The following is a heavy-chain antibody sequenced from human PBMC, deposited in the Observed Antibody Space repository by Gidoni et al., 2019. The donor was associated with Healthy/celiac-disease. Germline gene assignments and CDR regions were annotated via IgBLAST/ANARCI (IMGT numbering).Heavy chain of an antibody. CDR3: ARGSTEGATPFDY. CDR1: GGSISSYY. V-gene: IGHV4-59*01. Sequence: QVQLQESGPGLVKPSETLSLNCTVPGGSISSYYWSWIRQPPGKGLEWIGYIYYSGSTNYNPSLKSRVTISVDTSKNQFSLKLSSVTAADTAVYYCARGSTEGATPFDYWGQGTLVTVSS. CDR2: IYYSGST. D-gene: IGHD1-26*01. J-gene: IGHJ4*02.